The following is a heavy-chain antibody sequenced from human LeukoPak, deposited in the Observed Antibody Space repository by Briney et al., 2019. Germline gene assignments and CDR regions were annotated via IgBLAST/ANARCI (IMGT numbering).Heavy chain of an antibody. CDR2: INPNSGGT. CDR3: AKDPSFIVVVPAANY. CDR1: GYTFTGYY. J-gene: IGHJ4*02. Sequence: ASVKVSCKASGYTFTGYYMHWVRQAPGQGLEWMGWINPNSGGTSYAQKFQGRVTMTRDTSISTAYMELSRLRSDDTAVYYCAKDPSFIVVVPAANYWGQGTLVTVSS. D-gene: IGHD2-2*01. V-gene: IGHV1-2*02.